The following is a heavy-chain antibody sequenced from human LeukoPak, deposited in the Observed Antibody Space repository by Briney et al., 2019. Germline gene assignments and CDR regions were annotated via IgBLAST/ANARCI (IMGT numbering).Heavy chain of an antibody. CDR2: IYYSGST. CDR1: GSSITSISYY. V-gene: IGHV4-39*01. J-gene: IGHJ4*02. D-gene: IGHD6-13*01. Sequence: SETLSLTCTVSGSSITSISYYWGWIRHPPGRGLEWFVSIYYSGSTYSNPSLKSRVTISIDTSKTQFSLKLTSVTAADTAVYYCARHTGYTRAAFDYWGQGTLVTVSS. CDR3: ARHTGYTRAAFDY.